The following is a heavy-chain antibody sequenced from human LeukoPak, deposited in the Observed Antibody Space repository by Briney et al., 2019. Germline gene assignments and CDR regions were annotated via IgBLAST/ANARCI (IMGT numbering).Heavy chain of an antibody. CDR2: IYYSGST. J-gene: IGHJ5*02. CDR3: ARDLIPSSIAARPPWFDP. D-gene: IGHD6-6*01. V-gene: IGHV4-30-4*08. CDR1: GGSISSGDYY. Sequence: SETLSLTCTVSGGSISSGDYYWSWIRQPPGKGLEWIGYIYYSGSTYYNPSLKSRVTISVDTSKNQFSLKLSSVTAADTAVYYCARDLIPSSIAARPPWFDPWGQGTLVTVSS.